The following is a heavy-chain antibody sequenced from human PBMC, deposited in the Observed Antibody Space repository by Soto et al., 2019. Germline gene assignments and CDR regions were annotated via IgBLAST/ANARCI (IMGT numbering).Heavy chain of an antibody. J-gene: IGHJ6*02. CDR2: ISYDGSNK. V-gene: IGHV3-30*18. CDR3: AKSLGYTWYYGMDV. CDR1: GFTFRSYG. Sequence: QVQLVESGGGVVQPGRSLRLSCAASGFTFRSYGMHWVRQAPGKGLEWVAGISYDGSNKYYADSVKGRFTISRDNSKNTLDLQMNSLRAEDTAVYYCAKSLGYTWYYGMDVWGQGTTVTVSS. D-gene: IGHD5-12*01.